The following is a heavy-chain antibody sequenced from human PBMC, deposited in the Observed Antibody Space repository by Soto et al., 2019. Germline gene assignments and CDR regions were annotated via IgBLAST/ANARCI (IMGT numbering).Heavy chain of an antibody. J-gene: IGHJ5*02. CDR3: ARGRGIAVVRRWFDP. D-gene: IGHD6-19*01. CDR2: INHSGST. Sequence: SETLSLTCAVYGGSFSGYYWSWIRQPPGKGLEWIGEINHSGSTNYNPSLKSRVTISVDTSKNQFSLKLSSVTAADTAVYYCARGRGIAVVRRWFDPWGQGSLVT. CDR1: GGSFSGYY. V-gene: IGHV4-34*01.